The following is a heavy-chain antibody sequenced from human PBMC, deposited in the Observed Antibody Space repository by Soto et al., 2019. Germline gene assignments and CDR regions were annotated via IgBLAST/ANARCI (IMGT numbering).Heavy chain of an antibody. D-gene: IGHD3-3*01. J-gene: IGHJ4*02. CDR2: INHSGST. Sequence: SETLSLTCAVYGGSFSGYYLSWIRQPPGKGLEWIGEINHSGSTNYNPSLKSRVTISVDTSKNQFSLKLSSVTAADTAVYYCARAFWSGYDYWGQGTLVTVSS. CDR1: GGSFSGYY. CDR3: ARAFWSGYDY. V-gene: IGHV4-34*01.